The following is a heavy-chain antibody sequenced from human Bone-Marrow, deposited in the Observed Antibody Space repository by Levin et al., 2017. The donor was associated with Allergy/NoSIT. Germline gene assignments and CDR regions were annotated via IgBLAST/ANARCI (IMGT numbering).Heavy chain of an antibody. J-gene: IGHJ4*02. V-gene: IGHV3-7*01. CDR3: GTDVGIAVADRTY. D-gene: IGHD6-19*01. CDR1: GFTFNLYW. Sequence: GESLKISCAASGFTFNLYWMNWIRQAPGKGLEWVANIEKDGNEMHYVDSVEGRFTISRDNAKSVLYLEMSSRRVEDTALYSCGTDVGIAVADRTYWGQGVLVTVSS. CDR2: IEKDGNEM.